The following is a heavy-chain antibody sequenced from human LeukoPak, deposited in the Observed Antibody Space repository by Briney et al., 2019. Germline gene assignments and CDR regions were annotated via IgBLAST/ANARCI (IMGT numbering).Heavy chain of an antibody. CDR2: ISGSGGST. Sequence: GGSLRLSCAASGFTFSSYAMSWVRQAPGKGLEWVSAISGSGGSTYYADSVKGRFTISRDNSENTLYLQMNSLRAEDTAVYYCAKGTWIQLWAPSYYFDYWGQGTLVTVSS. CDR3: AKGTWIQLWAPSYYFDY. J-gene: IGHJ4*02. V-gene: IGHV3-23*01. CDR1: GFTFSSYA. D-gene: IGHD5-18*01.